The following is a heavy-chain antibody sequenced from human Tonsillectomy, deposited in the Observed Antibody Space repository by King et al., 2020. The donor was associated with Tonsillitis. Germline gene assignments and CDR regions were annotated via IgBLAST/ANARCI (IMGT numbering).Heavy chain of an antibody. CDR1: GFTFSSYA. CDR2: IRGSGGST. D-gene: IGHD5-12*01. V-gene: IGHV3-23*04. J-gene: IGHJ4*02. Sequence: VQLVESGGGLVQPGGSLRLSCAASGFTFSSYAMSWVRQAPGKGLEWVSAIRGSGGSTYYADSVKGRFTISRNNSKNTLYLQMNGLRAEDTAVYYCAKGVGDAYEAGPWGQGTLVTVSS. CDR3: AKGVGDAYEAGP.